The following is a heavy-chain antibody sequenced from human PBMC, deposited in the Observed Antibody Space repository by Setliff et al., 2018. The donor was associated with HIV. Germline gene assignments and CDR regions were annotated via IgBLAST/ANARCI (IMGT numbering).Heavy chain of an antibody. CDR1: GFTFSSYE. CDR3: ARHVWSNAPRDH. D-gene: IGHD3-3*02. V-gene: IGHV3-48*03. CDR2: ISSSGSTI. J-gene: IGHJ5*02. Sequence: GSLRLSCAASGFTFSSYEMNWVRQAPGKGLEWVSYISSSGSTIYYADSVKGRFTLSRDDLKNSLYLQLNSLRAEDTAVYHCARHVWSNAPRDHWGQGTLVTVSS.